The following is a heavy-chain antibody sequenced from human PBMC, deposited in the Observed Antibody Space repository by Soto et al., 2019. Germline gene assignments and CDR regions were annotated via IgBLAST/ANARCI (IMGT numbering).Heavy chain of an antibody. D-gene: IGHD2-2*01. CDR2: FDGSGGHT. CDR3: AKHVLYQPGVVIRY. J-gene: IGHJ1*01. V-gene: IGHV3-23*01. Sequence: SWVSQGRGQGLGLVSTFDGSGGHTYYPDSVKGRFNISRDDSKNALYLQMNSLRAEDTAAYYCAKHVLYQPGVVIRYWGPG.